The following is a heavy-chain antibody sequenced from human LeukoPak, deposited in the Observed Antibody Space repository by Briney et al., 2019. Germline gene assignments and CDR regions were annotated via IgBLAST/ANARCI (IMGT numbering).Heavy chain of an antibody. CDR2: INHSGST. J-gene: IGHJ5*02. CDR1: GGSFSGYY. Sequence: SETLPLTCAVYGGSFSGYYWSWIRQPPGKGLEWIGEINHSGSTNYNPSLKSRVTISVDTSKNQFSLKLSSVTAADTAVYYCARDGMTPATWGQGTLVTVSS. D-gene: IGHD4-17*01. V-gene: IGHV4-34*01. CDR3: ARDGMTPAT.